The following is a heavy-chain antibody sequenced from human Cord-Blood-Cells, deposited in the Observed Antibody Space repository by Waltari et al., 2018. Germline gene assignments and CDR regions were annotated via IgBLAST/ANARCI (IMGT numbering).Heavy chain of an antibody. V-gene: IGHV4-61*09. CDR3: ARDSHGVATGGTYYYGMDV. CDR2: IYTSGST. CDR1: GGSISSGSSS. D-gene: IGHD5-12*01. J-gene: IGHJ6*02. Sequence: QVQLQESGPGLVKPSQTLSLTCTVSGGSISSGSSSGSWIRQPAGTGLEWIGYIYTSGSTNYNPSLKSRVTISVDTSKNQFSLKLSSVTAADTAVYYCARDSHGVATGGTYYYGMDVWGQGTTVTVSS.